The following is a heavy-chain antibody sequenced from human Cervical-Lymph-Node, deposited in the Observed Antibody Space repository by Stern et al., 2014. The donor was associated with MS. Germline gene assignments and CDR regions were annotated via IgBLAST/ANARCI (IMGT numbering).Heavy chain of an antibody. CDR1: GGSITSGEDY. V-gene: IGHV4-31*03. CDR2: IYYSGST. CDR3: ARGRQYYYASGSSPPDAFDI. D-gene: IGHD3-10*01. Sequence: QLQLQESGPGVVKPSQTLSLTCTISGGSITSGEDYWNWIRQHPGKGLEWIGYIYYSGSTEYNPSLKRRVVMSFDASKTQFSLNLRAVTAADTAVYYCARGRQYYYASGSSPPDAFDIWGQGTMVTVSS. J-gene: IGHJ3*02.